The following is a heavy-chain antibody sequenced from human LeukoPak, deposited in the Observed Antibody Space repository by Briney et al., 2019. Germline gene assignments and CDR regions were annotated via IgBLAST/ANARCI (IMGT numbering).Heavy chain of an antibody. V-gene: IGHV4-34*01. Sequence: PSETLSLTCAVYGGSFSGYYWSWIRQPPGKGLEWIGEINHSGSTNYNPSLKSRVTISVNTSKNQFSLKLSSVTAADTAVYYCARIYYGDYGHWYFDLWGRGTLVTVSS. J-gene: IGHJ2*01. CDR1: GGSFSGYY. CDR3: ARIYYGDYGHWYFDL. CDR2: INHSGST. D-gene: IGHD4-17*01.